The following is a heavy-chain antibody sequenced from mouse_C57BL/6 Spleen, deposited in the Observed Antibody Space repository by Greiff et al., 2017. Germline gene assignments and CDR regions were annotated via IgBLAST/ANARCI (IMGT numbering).Heavy chain of an antibody. J-gene: IGHJ2*01. V-gene: IGHV1-69*01. D-gene: IGHD2-1*01. CDR3: ARRGDYGNYLDY. CDR2: IDPSDSYT. CDR1: GYTFTSYW. Sequence: VQLQQPGAELVMPGASVKLSCKASGYTFTSYWMHWVKQRPGQGLEWIGEIDPSDSYTNYNQKFKGKSTLTVDKSSSTADMQLSSLTSEDSAVYYCARRGDYGNYLDYWGQGTTLTVSS.